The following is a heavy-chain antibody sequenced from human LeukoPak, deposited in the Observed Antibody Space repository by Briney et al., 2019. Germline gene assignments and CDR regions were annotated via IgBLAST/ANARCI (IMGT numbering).Heavy chain of an antibody. V-gene: IGHV3-30*18. CDR2: ISYDGSNK. D-gene: IGHD6-13*01. CDR3: AKDRPAAGTYYYYGMDV. J-gene: IGHJ6*02. CDR1: GFTFSSYG. Sequence: GGSLRLSCAASGFTFSSYGMHWVRQAPGKGLEWVAVISYDGSNKYYADSVKGRFTISRDNSKNTLYLQMNSLRAKDTAVYYCAKDRPAAGTYYYYGMDVWGQGTTVTVSS.